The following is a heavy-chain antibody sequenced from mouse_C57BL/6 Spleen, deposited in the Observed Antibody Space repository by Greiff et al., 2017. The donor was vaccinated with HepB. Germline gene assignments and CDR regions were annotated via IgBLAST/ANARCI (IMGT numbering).Heavy chain of an antibody. CDR2: IHPNSGST. J-gene: IGHJ4*01. CDR3: ARKRDYGSSLYAMDY. V-gene: IGHV1-64*01. Sequence: QVQLQQPGAELVKPGASVKLSCKASGYTFTSYWMHWVKQRPGQGLEWIGMIHPNSGSTNYNEKFKSKATLTVDKSSSTAYMQRSSLTSEDSAVYYCARKRDYGSSLYAMDYWGQGTSVTVSS. CDR1: GYTFTSYW. D-gene: IGHD1-1*01.